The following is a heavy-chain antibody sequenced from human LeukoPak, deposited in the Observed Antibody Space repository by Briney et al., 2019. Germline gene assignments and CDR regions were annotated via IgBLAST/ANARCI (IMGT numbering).Heavy chain of an antibody. V-gene: IGHV4-59*08. Sequence: SETLSLTCTVSGASINSHFWSSIRQPPVKGLEWIGCIFYSGSTNSGNTNYNPSLKSRVTISVDTSKNQFSLKLSSVTAADTAVYYCARHSTIEPRPDYWGQGTLVTVSS. CDR2: IFYSGST. CDR3: ARHSTIEPRPDY. J-gene: IGHJ4*02. D-gene: IGHD6-6*01. CDR1: GASINSHF.